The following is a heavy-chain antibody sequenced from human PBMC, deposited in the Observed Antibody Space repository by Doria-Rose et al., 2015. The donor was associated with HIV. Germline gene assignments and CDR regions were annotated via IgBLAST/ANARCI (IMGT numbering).Heavy chain of an antibody. Sequence: RQVPGQGLEWMGGIIPMLGTTNYAQKFQGRVTIIADKSTSTAYMELGSLRSDDTAVYYCARAPAAGVSSYYYYYGLDVWGQGTPVTVS. D-gene: IGHD6-13*01. V-gene: IGHV1-69*06. J-gene: IGHJ6*02. CDR3: ARAPAAGVSSYYYYYGLDV. CDR2: IIPMLGTT.